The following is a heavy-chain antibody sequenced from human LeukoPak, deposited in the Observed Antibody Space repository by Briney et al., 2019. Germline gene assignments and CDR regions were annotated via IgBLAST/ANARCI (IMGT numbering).Heavy chain of an antibody. CDR2: MYTRGST. D-gene: IGHD3-10*01. CDR1: GVSISSSY. CDR3: ARAGTYGVRGVISSDV. Sequence: SESLSLTCTVSGVSISSSYWSWIRQPAGKGLEWIGRMYTRGSTNYNPSLKSRVTMSVDTSKNQFSLKLSSVTAADTAVYYCARAGTYGVRGVISSDVWGQGTTVTVSS. V-gene: IGHV4-4*07. J-gene: IGHJ6*02.